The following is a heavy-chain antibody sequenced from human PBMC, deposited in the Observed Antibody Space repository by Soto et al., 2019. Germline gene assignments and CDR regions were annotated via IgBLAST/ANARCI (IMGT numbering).Heavy chain of an antibody. CDR1: GFTFNNFA. D-gene: IGHD3-9*01. CDR2: ISSDGDLR. J-gene: IGHJ4*02. Sequence: EVHLLGSGGDLVKPGGSLRLSCEVSGFTFNNFAMSWVRQSPGKGLEWVSTISSDGDLRHYAESVKGRFTISRDNSKSSLFLQLNSLRADDTALYFCAKVRQHFLDILTGATNFDSWGQGTLVTVTS. V-gene: IGHV3-23*01. CDR3: AKVRQHFLDILTGATNFDS.